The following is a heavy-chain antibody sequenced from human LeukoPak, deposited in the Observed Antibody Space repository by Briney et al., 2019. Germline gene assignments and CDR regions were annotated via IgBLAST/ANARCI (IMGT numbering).Heavy chain of an antibody. CDR3: ARFAAGGSYSSYRAV. J-gene: IGHJ6*03. Sequence: PGGSLRLSCAASGFTFSSYGMHWVRQAPGKGLEWVAFIRYDGSNKYYADSVKGRFTISRDNAKNSLYLQMNSLRADDTAVYYCARFAAGGSYSSYRAVGAKGPRSPSP. CDR1: GFTFSSYG. D-gene: IGHD3-10*01. V-gene: IGHV3-30*02. CDR2: IRYDGSNK.